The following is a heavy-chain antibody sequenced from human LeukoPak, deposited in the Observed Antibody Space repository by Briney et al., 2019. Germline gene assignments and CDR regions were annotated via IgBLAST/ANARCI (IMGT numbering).Heavy chain of an antibody. D-gene: IGHD6-13*01. CDR2: IYYSGST. J-gene: IGHJ1*01. Sequence: PSETLSLTCTVSGGSISSSSYYWGWIRQPPGKGLEWIGSIYYSGSTYYNPSLKSRVTISVDTSKNQFSLKLSSVTAADTAVYYCTTPAAGPGAEYSRHWGQGTLVTVSP. CDR1: GGSISSSSYY. V-gene: IGHV4-39*01. CDR3: TTPAAGPGAEYSRH.